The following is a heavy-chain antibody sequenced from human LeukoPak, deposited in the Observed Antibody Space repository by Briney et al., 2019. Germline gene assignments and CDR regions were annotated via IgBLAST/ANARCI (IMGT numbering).Heavy chain of an antibody. CDR2: IGSSGSTK. V-gene: IGHV3-48*03. Sequence: GGSLRLSCAVSGFPFSFYEVNWVRQAPGPGLEWVSNIGSSGSTKYYADSVKGRFSISRDNAKSSLYLHMNSLRVEDTAVYYCALLAVASDFDYWGQGALVTVSS. J-gene: IGHJ4*02. CDR3: ALLAVASDFDY. D-gene: IGHD6-19*01. CDR1: GFPFSFYE.